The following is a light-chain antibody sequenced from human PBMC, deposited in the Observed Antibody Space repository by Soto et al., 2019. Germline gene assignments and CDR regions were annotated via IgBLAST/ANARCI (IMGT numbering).Light chain of an antibody. J-gene: IGLJ3*02. CDR1: SSNIGSNT. CDR2: SNN. V-gene: IGLV1-44*01. Sequence: QLVLTQPPSASGTPGQRVTISCSGSSSNIGSNTVNWYQQLPGTAPKLLIYSNNQRPSGVPDRFSGSKSGTSASLAISGLQSDDEAYYYCAAWDDSLNVWVFGGGTQLTVL. CDR3: AAWDDSLNVWV.